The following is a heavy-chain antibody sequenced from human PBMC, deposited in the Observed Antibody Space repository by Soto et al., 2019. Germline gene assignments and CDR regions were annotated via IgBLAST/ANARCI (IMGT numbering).Heavy chain of an antibody. D-gene: IGHD2-15*01. Sequence: EVQLVESGGGLVQPGGSLRLSCAASGFTLTNNWMQWVRQAPGKGLVWVSRISVDGSDTIYSDSVKGRFTISRDNAKNMLYLQMNSVRAEDTAVYYCTRETPIVDHWGQGALVTVSS. V-gene: IGHV3-74*01. J-gene: IGHJ4*02. CDR3: TRETPIVDH. CDR2: ISVDGSDT. CDR1: GFTLTNNW.